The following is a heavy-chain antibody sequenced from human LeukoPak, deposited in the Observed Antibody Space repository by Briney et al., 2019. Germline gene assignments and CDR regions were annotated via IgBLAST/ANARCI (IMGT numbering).Heavy chain of an antibody. Sequence: ASLKVSCKASGYTFTIFDINWVRQAPGQWLEWVGWMNPKTGDTVYEQNFQGRVTMTRDTSIGTAYMELNSLRSEDTAVYYCAKGAIFGVTTRGDGMDFGGQGTSVTVSS. J-gene: IGHJ6*02. D-gene: IGHD3-3*01. CDR2: MNPKTGDT. CDR1: GYTFTIFD. CDR3: AKGAIFGVTTRGDGMDF. V-gene: IGHV1-8*01.